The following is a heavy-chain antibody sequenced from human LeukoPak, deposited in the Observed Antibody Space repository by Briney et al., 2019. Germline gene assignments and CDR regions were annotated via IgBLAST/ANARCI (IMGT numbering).Heavy chain of an antibody. Sequence: GASVKVSCKASGYTLTNYPMNWVRQAPGKGLEWMGWISSNTGNPTYAQGFTGRFVFSLDTSVSTAYLQISSLKAEDTAVYYCARDRDILTGYSWGQGTLVTVSS. CDR3: ARDRDILTGYS. V-gene: IGHV7-4-1*02. CDR2: ISSNTGNP. J-gene: IGHJ4*02. D-gene: IGHD3-9*01. CDR1: GYTLTNYP.